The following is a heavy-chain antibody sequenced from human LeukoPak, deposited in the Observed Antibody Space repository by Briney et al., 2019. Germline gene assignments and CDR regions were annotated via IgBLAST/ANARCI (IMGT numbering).Heavy chain of an antibody. Sequence: GGALQISCKGSGYSFTSYWIGWGRRMPGKGVEWMGIIYPGDCDTRYSPSFQGEVTISADKSISNAYLQWSSLKASDTAMYYCARSILGATIEVEWGQGTLVTVSS. D-gene: IGHD1-26*01. CDR2: IYPGDCDT. CDR3: ARSILGATIEVE. CDR1: GYSFTSYW. J-gene: IGHJ4*02. V-gene: IGHV5-51*01.